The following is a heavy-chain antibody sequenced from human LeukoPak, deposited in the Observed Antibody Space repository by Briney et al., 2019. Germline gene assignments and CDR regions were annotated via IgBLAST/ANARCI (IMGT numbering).Heavy chain of an antibody. CDR3: ARDLYHGSDE. D-gene: IGHD3-10*01. Sequence: PGGSLRLSCAGSGFTFSSYWMHWVRQTPGKGLVWVSTIYTDGSVAQYADSVKGRFTISRDNTKNTLYLQMNTLRVEDAAVYYCARDLYHGSDEWGQGTLVTVSS. CDR1: GFTFSSYW. V-gene: IGHV3-74*03. J-gene: IGHJ4*02. CDR2: IYTDGSVA.